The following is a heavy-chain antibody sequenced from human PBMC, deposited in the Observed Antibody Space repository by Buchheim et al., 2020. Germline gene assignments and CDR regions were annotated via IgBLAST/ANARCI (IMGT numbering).Heavy chain of an antibody. V-gene: IGHV3-30*04. CDR3: AGDPSTYYDFWSGSTHGGGMDV. CDR2: ISYDGSNK. Sequence: QVQLVESGGGVVQPGRSLRLSCAASGFTFSSYAMHWVRQAPGKGLEWVAVISYDGSNKYYADSVKGRFTISRDNSKNTLYLQMNSLRAEDTAVYYCAGDPSTYYDFWSGSTHGGGMDVWGQGT. J-gene: IGHJ6*02. D-gene: IGHD3-3*01. CDR1: GFTFSSYA.